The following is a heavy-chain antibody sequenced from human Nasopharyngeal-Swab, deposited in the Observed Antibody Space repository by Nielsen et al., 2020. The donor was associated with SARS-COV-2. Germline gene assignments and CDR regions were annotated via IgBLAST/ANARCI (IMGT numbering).Heavy chain of an antibody. V-gene: IGHV4-34*01. D-gene: IGHD2-2*01. CDR3: ARTDIVVVPAATTPRKDGMDV. CDR1: GGSFSGYY. Sequence: SETLSLTCAAYGGSFSGYYWSWIRQPPGKGLEWIGEINHSGSTNYNPSLKSRVTISVDTSKNQFSLKLSSVTAADTAVYYCARTDIVVVPAATTPRKDGMDVWGRGTTVTVSS. CDR2: INHSGST. J-gene: IGHJ6*02.